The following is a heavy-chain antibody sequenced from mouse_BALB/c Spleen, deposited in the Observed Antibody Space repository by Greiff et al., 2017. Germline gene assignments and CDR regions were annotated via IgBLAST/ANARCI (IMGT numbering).Heavy chain of an antibody. J-gene: IGHJ3*01. CDR2: IDPYNGGT. D-gene: IGHD1-1*01. V-gene: IGHV1S135*01. CDR3: APHYYGSSFAY. CDR1: GYSFTDYN. Sequence: VHVKQSGPELVKPGASVTVSCTASGYSFTDYNMYWVKQSHGKSLEWIGYIDPYNGGTSYNQKFKGKATLTVDKSSSTAFMHLNSLTSEDSAVYDCAPHYYGSSFAYWGQGTLVTVAA.